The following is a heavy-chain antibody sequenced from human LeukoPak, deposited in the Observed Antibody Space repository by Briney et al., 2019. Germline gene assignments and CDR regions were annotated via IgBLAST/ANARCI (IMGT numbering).Heavy chain of an antibody. D-gene: IGHD3-22*01. J-gene: IGHJ5*02. CDR1: GGSISGYY. CDR2: IYYSGST. V-gene: IGHV4-59*01. CDR3: ARGRTTMITTSGFDP. Sequence: PSGTLSLTCTVSGGSISGYYWSWIRQPPGKGLEWIGYIYYSGSTNYNPSLKSRVTISVDTSKNQFSLKLSSVTAADTAVYYCARGRTTMITTSGFDPWGQGTLVTVSS.